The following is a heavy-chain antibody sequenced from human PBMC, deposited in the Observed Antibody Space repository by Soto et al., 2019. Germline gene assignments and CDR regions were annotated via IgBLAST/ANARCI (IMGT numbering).Heavy chain of an antibody. CDR2: IYYSGST. D-gene: IGHD4-17*01. Sequence: SETLSLTCAVSGGSISSGGYYWTWIRQHPGKGLEWIGYIYYSGSTYYNPSLKSRVTISVDTSKNQFSLKLSSVTAADTAVYYCARSTNDYGDRHWGQGTLVTVSS. CDR1: GGSISSGGYY. J-gene: IGHJ4*02. V-gene: IGHV4-31*11. CDR3: ARSTNDYGDRH.